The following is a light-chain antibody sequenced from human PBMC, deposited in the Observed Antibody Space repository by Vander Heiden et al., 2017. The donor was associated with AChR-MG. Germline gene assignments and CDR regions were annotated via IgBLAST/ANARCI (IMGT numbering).Light chain of an antibody. J-gene: IGLJ2*01. Sequence: FMLTQPHSVSESPGKTVTISCTGSSGSIVHNYVLWYRQRPGSAPTTVIYEDNQRPAGVPDRFAGSSDSSSNSASLTISRLDTEDEADYYCQSFESGIHLVFGGGTKLTVL. CDR3: QSFESGIHLV. CDR1: SGSIVHNY. V-gene: IGLV6-57*02. CDR2: EDN.